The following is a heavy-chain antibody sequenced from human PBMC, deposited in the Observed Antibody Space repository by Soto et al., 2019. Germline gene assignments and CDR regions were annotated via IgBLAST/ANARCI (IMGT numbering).Heavy chain of an antibody. Sequence: EVQVLDSGGGLVQPGGSQRLSCEASGLTFSNYAMSWVRQAPGKGLEWVSTISATGSTLYADSVKGRFTTSRDNCKNTVYLQMTFLRAEDTAVYYCAKVSNKWAVAQRGYFDYWGQGTLVTVSS. CDR3: AKVSNKWAVAQRGYFDY. D-gene: IGHD6-19*01. V-gene: IGHV3-23*01. CDR2: ISATGST. CDR1: GLTFSNYA. J-gene: IGHJ4*02.